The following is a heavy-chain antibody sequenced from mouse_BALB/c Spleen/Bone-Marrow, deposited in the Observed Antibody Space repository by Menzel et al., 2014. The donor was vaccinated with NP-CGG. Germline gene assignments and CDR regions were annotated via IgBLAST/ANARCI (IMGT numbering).Heavy chain of an antibody. Sequence: VHVKQSGAELVKPGASVKLSCTASGFNIKDTYMHWVKQRPEQGLEWIGRIDPANGNTKYDPKFQGKATITADTSSNTAYLQLSSLTSEDTAVYYCAYGSSYDYFDYRGQGTTLTVSS. V-gene: IGHV14-3*02. CDR1: GFNIKDTY. CDR3: AYGSSYDYFDY. CDR2: IDPANGNT. D-gene: IGHD1-1*01. J-gene: IGHJ2*01.